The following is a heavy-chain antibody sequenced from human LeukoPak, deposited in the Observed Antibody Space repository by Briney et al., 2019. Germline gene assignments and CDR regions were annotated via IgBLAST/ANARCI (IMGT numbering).Heavy chain of an antibody. D-gene: IGHD1-14*01. Sequence: SVKVSCKASGGTFSSYAISWVRQAPGQGLEWMGGIIPIFGTANYAQKFQGRVTITADESTSTAYMELSSLRSEDTAVYYCARGSGPGTPYYFDYWGQRTLVTVSS. CDR1: GGTFSSYA. V-gene: IGHV1-69*13. CDR3: ARGSGPGTPYYFDY. J-gene: IGHJ4*02. CDR2: IIPIFGTA.